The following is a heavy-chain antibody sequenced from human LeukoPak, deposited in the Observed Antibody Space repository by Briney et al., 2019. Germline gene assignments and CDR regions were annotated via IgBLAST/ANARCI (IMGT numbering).Heavy chain of an antibody. V-gene: IGHV3-7*01. Sequence: PGGSLRLSCAASGFTFSSYWMSWVRQAPGKGLEWVANIKQDGSEKYYVDSVKGRFTISRDNAKNSLYLQMNSLRAEDTAVYYCAREREVLLPMFDYWGQGTLVTVSS. CDR2: IKQDGSEK. J-gene: IGHJ4*02. CDR1: GFTFSSYW. D-gene: IGHD2-15*01. CDR3: AREREVLLPMFDY.